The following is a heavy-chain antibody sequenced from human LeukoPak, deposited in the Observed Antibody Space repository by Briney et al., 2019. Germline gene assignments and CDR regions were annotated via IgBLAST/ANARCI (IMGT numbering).Heavy chain of an antibody. CDR1: GGSFSGYY. CDR3: ARVSPNSWSYDY. J-gene: IGHJ4*02. Sequence: SETLSLTCAVYGGSFSGYYWSWIRQPPGKGLEWIGEINHSGSTNYNPSLKSRVTISVDTSKNQFSLKLSSVTAADTAVYYCARVSPNSWSYDYWGQGTLVTVSS. CDR2: INHSGST. V-gene: IGHV4-34*01. D-gene: IGHD1-7*01.